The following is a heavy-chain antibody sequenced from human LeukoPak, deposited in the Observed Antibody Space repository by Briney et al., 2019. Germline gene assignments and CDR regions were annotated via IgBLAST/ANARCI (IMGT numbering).Heavy chain of an antibody. CDR3: AKGLNYDILTGPDY. CDR2: ISWNSGSI. V-gene: IGHV3-9*01. Sequence: GGSLRLSCATSGFTFDDYAMRWVRQAPGKGREWVAGISWNSGSIGYADSVKGRFTISRDNAKNSLYLQMNSLRAEDTALYYCAKGLNYDILTGPDYWGQGTLVTVSS. J-gene: IGHJ4*02. CDR1: GFTFDDYA. D-gene: IGHD3-9*01.